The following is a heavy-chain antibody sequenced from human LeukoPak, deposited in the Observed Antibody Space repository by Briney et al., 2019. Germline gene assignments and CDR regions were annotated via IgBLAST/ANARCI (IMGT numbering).Heavy chain of an antibody. V-gene: IGHV1-2*02. J-gene: IGHJ5*02. D-gene: IGHD3-9*01. CDR1: GYIFTDYY. CDR3: AREMVPHVVLRYFDSSNWFDP. Sequence: GSSVTVSCKASGYIFTDYYMHWVRQAPGQGLEGMGWINPNSGSTNYAHKFQGRVTITRSTSISTAYMEPSRLRSDDRGVDYCAREMVPHVVLRYFDSSNWFDPWGQGNLVTVSS. CDR2: INPNSGST.